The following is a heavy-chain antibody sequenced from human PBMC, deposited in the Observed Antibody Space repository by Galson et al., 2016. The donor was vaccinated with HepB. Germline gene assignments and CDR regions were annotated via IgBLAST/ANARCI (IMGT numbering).Heavy chain of an antibody. CDR3: ARNAIFGEMYKMDV. D-gene: IGHD3-3*01. CDR1: GFTFSQFY. CDR2: ISNSGATE. Sequence: SLRLSCAASGFTFSQFYITWFRQAPGKGLEWVSHISNSGATEFFADSVKARFTMSRDNAKNAVSLHMSSLRVEDTGVYYCARNAIFGEMYKMDVRGRGATVIVSS. V-gene: IGHV3-11*01. J-gene: IGHJ6*02.